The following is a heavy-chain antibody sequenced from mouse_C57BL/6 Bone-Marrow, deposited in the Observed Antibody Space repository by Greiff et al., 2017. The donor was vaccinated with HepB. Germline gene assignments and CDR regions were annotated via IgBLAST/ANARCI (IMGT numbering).Heavy chain of an antibody. Sequence: EVQVVESGGGLVKPGGSLKLSCAASGFTFSDYGMHWVRQAPEKGLEWVAYISSGSSTIYYVDTVKGRFTISRDNAKNTLFLQMTSLRSEDTAMYYCARERLRRDYAMDYWGQGTSVTVSS. CDR1: GFTFSDYG. J-gene: IGHJ4*01. V-gene: IGHV5-17*01. D-gene: IGHD2-4*01. CDR3: ARERLRRDYAMDY. CDR2: ISSGSSTI.